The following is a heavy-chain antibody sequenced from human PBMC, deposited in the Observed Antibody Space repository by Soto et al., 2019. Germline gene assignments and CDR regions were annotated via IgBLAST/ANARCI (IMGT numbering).Heavy chain of an antibody. CDR3: AREDGSGSYYFDY. V-gene: IGHV1-2*02. CDR2: INPNSGGT. D-gene: IGHD3-10*01. J-gene: IGHJ4*02. Sequence: ASVYVSCKASGYTFTGYYMHWVRQAPGQGLEWMGWINPNSGGTNYAQKFQGRVTMTRDTSISTAYMELSRLRSDDTAVYYCAREDGSGSYYFDYWGQGTLVTVSS. CDR1: GYTFTGYY.